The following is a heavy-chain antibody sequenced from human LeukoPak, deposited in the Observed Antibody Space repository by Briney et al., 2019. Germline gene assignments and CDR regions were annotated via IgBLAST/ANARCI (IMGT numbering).Heavy chain of an antibody. CDR1: GGSISSHY. CDR2: IYTSGST. CDR3: ARVRSAAAAPGIYYYYYYMDV. Sequence: PSETLSLTCTVSGGSISSHYWSWIRQPAGKGLEWIGRIYTSGSTNYNPSLKSRVTMSVDTSKNQFSLKLSSVTAADTAVYYCARVRSAAAAPGIYYYYYYMDVWGKGTTVTVSS. J-gene: IGHJ6*03. V-gene: IGHV4-4*07. D-gene: IGHD6-13*01.